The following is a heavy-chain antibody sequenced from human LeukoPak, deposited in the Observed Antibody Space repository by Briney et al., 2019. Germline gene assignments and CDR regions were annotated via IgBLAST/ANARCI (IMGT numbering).Heavy chain of an antibody. CDR2: INHSGST. CDR1: GGSFSGYY. D-gene: IGHD5-18*01. V-gene: IGHV4-34*01. Sequence: PSETLSLTCAVYGGSFSGYYWSWIRQPPGKGLEWIGEINHSGSTNYNPSLKSRVTISVDTSKNQFSLKLSSVTAADTAVHYCARRKRGYSYGYYFDYWGQGTLVTVSS. CDR3: ARRKRGYSYGYYFDY. J-gene: IGHJ4*02.